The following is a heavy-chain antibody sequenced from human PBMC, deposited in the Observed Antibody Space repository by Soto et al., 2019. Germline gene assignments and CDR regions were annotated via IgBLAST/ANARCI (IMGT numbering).Heavy chain of an antibody. CDR1: GDRVSRNSAA. CDR2: TYYRSKWFT. Sequence: WQTLSLTRVISGDRVSRNSAAWNWIRQSPSRGLEWLGRTYYRSKWFTGYAVSGQGRIRINADTSKNQFSLQLNSVTPEDTAVYYGASHQHGLDVWGQGTPVTVSS. D-gene: IGHD2-2*01. CDR3: ASHQHGLDV. V-gene: IGHV6-1*01. J-gene: IGHJ4*02.